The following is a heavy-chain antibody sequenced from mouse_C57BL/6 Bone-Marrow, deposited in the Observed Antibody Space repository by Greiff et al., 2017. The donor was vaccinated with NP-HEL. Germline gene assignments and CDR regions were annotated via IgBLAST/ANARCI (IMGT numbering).Heavy chain of an antibody. CDR3: SRSDSSGYYFDD. Sequence: QVQLQQPGAELVKPGASVKLSCKASGYTFTSYWMHWVKQRPGQGLEWIGMIHPNRGSTNYKEKFKSKATLTVDKSSSPAYMQLSSLTSEDSAVYYCSRSDSSGYYFDDWGQGTTLTVSS. J-gene: IGHJ2*01. V-gene: IGHV1-64*01. CDR2: IHPNRGST. D-gene: IGHD3-2*02. CDR1: GYTFTSYW.